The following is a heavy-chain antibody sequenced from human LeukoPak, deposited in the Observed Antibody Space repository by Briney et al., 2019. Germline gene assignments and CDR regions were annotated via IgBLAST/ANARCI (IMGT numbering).Heavy chain of an antibody. CDR3: VKDRVGATRAEYFQH. V-gene: IGHV3-64D*09. D-gene: IGHD1-26*01. CDR1: GFTFSSCA. Sequence: GGSLRLSCSASGFTFSSCAMHWVRQAPGKGLEYVSAISSNGGSTYYADSVKGRFTISRDNSKNTLYLQMSSLRAEDTAVYYCVKDRVGATRAEYFQHWGQGTLVTVSS. CDR2: ISSNGGST. J-gene: IGHJ1*01.